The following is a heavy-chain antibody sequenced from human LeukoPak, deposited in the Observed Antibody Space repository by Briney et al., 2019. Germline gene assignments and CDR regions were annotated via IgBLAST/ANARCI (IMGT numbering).Heavy chain of an antibody. Sequence: GWSLRLSCAASGFTFSIYEMNWVRQAPGKGLEWLSYIGSSGRTIYYADSVKGRFTISRDNAKNSLYLQMNSLRVEDTAVYYCAKLDGIAGLDYWGQGTLVTVSS. J-gene: IGHJ4*02. D-gene: IGHD6-13*01. CDR1: GFTFSIYE. V-gene: IGHV3-48*03. CDR2: IGSSGRTI. CDR3: AKLDGIAGLDY.